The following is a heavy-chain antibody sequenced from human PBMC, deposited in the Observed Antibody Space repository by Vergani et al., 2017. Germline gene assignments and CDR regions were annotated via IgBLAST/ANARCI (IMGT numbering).Heavy chain of an antibody. J-gene: IGHJ4*02. V-gene: IGHV4-34*02. CDR2: ITAIGSA. CDR1: GGSLSGYF. CDR3: ASRRPRLNLGSKSNAGTFDS. Sequence: QVHLQQRGAGVLKPSETPSLTCGDIGGSLSGYFWSWIRQSPGRGLEWIGEITAIGSAKYSPSATSRVTISVDTSRGEFTLTVTSVTAADTGLYFCASRRPRLNLGSKSNAGTFDSWGQGTLGTGSS. D-gene: IGHD3-10*01.